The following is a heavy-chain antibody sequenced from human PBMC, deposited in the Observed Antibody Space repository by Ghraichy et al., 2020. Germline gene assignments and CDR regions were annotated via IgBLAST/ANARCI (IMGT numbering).Heavy chain of an antibody. J-gene: IGHJ4*02. D-gene: IGHD3-22*01. CDR2: INSDGSST. V-gene: IGHV3-74*01. CDR1: GFTFSSYW. Sequence: GGSLRLSCAASGFTFSSYWMHWVRQAPGKGLVWVSRINSDGSSTSYADSVKGRFTISRDNAKNTLYLQMNSLRAEDTAVYYCARGDSSGYYFFDYWGQGTLVTVSS. CDR3: ARGDSSGYYFFDY.